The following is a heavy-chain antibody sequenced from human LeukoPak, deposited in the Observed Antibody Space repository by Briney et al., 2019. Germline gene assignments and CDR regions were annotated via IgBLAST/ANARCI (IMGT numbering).Heavy chain of an antibody. V-gene: IGHV1-18*01. J-gene: IGHJ4*02. CDR2: ISAYSGNT. CDR3: ARAPDDYDFWSGPFDY. CDR1: GYTFTNYG. Sequence: ASVTVSCKASGYTFTNYGISWVRQAPGQGLEWMGWISAYSGNTNYAQNLQGRVTMTTDTSTSTAYMELRSLRSDDTAVYYCARAPDDYDFWSGPFDYWGRGTLVTVSS. D-gene: IGHD3-3*01.